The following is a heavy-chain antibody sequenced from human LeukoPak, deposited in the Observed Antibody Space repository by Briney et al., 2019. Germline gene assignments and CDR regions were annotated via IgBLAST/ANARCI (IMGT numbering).Heavy chain of an antibody. J-gene: IGHJ4*02. CDR2: ISYSGST. CDR3: ARAWATDYFDY. CDR1: GGSIGSYY. Sequence: SETLSLTCTVSGGSIGSYYWSWIRQPPGKGLEWIGHISYSGSTNYNPSLKSRVTISVDTSKNQFSLRLSSVTAADTAVYYCARAWATDYFDYWGQGTLVTVSS. V-gene: IGHV4-59*01.